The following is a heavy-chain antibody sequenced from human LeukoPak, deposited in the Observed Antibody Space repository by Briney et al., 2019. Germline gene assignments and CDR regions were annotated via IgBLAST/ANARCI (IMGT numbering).Heavy chain of an antibody. CDR1: GYTFTSYG. J-gene: IGHJ5*02. Sequence: GASVKVSCKASGYTFTSYGISWVRQAPGQGLEWMGWINPNSGGTYFAQKFQGRVTMTRDTSISTAYMELSRLRSDDTAVYYCARAAARPNNWFDPWGQGTLVTVSS. CDR3: ARAAARPNNWFDP. V-gene: IGHV1-2*02. D-gene: IGHD6-6*01. CDR2: INPNSGGT.